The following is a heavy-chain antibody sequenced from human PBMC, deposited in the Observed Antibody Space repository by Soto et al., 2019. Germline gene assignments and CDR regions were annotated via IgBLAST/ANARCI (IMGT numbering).Heavy chain of an antibody. CDR2: IIPIFGTA. CDR3: ARVNLESYDPYYYYYGMDV. Sequence: GASVKLSCKASGGTFSSYAISWVRQAPGQGLEWMGGIIPIFGTANYAQKFQGRVTITADESTSTAYMELSSLRSEDTAVYYCARVNLESYDPYYYYYGMDVWGQGTTVTVSS. J-gene: IGHJ6*02. D-gene: IGHD3-16*01. V-gene: IGHV1-69*13. CDR1: GGTFSSYA.